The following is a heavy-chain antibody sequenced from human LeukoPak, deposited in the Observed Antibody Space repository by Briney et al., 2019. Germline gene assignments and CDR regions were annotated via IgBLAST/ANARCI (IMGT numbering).Heavy chain of an antibody. Sequence: ASVKVSCKASGYTFTSYGISWVRQAPGLGLEWMGWISAYNGNTNYAQKFQGRVTMTTDTSTSTAYMELRSLRSDDTAVYHCARQVDTTMALPDYWGQGTLVTVSS. CDR2: ISAYNGNT. CDR1: GYTFTSYG. J-gene: IGHJ4*02. CDR3: ARQVDTTMALPDY. D-gene: IGHD5-18*01. V-gene: IGHV1-18*01.